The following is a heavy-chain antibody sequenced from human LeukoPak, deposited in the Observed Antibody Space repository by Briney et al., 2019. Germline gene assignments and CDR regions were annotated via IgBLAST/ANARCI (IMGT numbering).Heavy chain of an antibody. D-gene: IGHD6-19*01. CDR2: INPNTGAT. J-gene: IGHJ4*02. V-gene: IGHV1-2*02. CDR3: ARDRVGSGWPRPYYFEV. CDR1: GYTLTGYY. Sequence: GASVKVSCKASGYTLTGYYLHWVRQAPGQGLEWMGWINPNTGATHSAQKFQGRITMTRDSSISTAYMDLSRLSSDDTAVYYCARDRVGSGWPRPYYFEVWGQGTLVTVSS.